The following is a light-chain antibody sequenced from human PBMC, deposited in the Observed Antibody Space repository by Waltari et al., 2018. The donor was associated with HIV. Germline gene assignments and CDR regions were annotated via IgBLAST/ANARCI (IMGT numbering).Light chain of an antibody. V-gene: IGLV1-47*01. CDR1: SSNIGSNY. CDR3: AAWDDSLSVYV. J-gene: IGLJ1*01. Sequence: QSVLTQPPSASGTPGQRVTISCSGSSSNIGSNYVYWYQQLPGTAPKLLIYRNNQRPSGVPDLFSGSTSGTSASLAISGLRSEDEADYFCAAWDDSLSVYVFGTGTKVTVL. CDR2: RNN.